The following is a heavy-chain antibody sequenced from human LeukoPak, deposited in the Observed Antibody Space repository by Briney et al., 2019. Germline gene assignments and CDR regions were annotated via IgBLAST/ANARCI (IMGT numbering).Heavy chain of an antibody. CDR3: ARDRGWFDP. J-gene: IGHJ5*02. V-gene: IGHV4-59*01. Sequence: SETLSLTCTVSGGSISSYYWSWIRQPPGERLEWIGYIYYSGSTNYNPSLKSRVTISVDTSKNQFSLKLSSVTAADTAVYYCARDRGWFDPWGQGTLVTVSS. CDR2: IYYSGST. CDR1: GGSISSYY.